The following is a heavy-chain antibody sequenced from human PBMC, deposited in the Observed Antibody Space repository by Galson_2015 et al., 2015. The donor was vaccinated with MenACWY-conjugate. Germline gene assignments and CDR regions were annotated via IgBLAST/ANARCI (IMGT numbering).Heavy chain of an antibody. CDR1: GGSISSRSHY. Sequence: ETLSLTCTVSGGSISSRSHYWGWIRQPPGKGLEWIGSIYYTENTYYNPSLMSRVTLSLDTSKNQVSLRLRSVTAGDTAVYYCAREDPLLGGGWQSHDAFDIWGQGTMVTVSS. V-gene: IGHV4-39*07. J-gene: IGHJ3*02. CDR3: AREDPLLGGGWQSHDAFDI. CDR2: IYYTENT. D-gene: IGHD6-19*01.